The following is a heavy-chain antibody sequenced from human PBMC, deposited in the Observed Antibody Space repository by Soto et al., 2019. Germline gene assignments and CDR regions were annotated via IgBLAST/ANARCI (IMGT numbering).Heavy chain of an antibody. Sequence: SVKVSCKASGGTFSSYAISWVRQAPGQGLEWMGGIIPIFGTANYAQKFQGRVTITADKSTSTAYMELSSLRSEDTAVYYCARVMSYYCSGGSCYHNWFDPWGQGTLVTVSS. CDR1: GGTFSSYA. D-gene: IGHD2-15*01. V-gene: IGHV1-69*06. CDR2: IIPIFGTA. J-gene: IGHJ5*02. CDR3: ARVMSYYCSGGSCYHNWFDP.